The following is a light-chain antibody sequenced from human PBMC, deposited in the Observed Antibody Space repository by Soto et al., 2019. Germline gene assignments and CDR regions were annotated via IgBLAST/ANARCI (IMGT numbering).Light chain of an antibody. CDR2: GNS. V-gene: IGLV1-40*01. CDR3: QSYDSSLSAGV. Sequence: QSALTQPPSVYGAPGQRVTISCTWSSSNIGAGYDVHWYQQLPGTAPKLLIYGNSNRPSGVPDRFSGSKSGTSASLAITGLQAEDEADYYCQSYDSSLSAGVFGGGTKLTVL. CDR1: SSNIGAGYD. J-gene: IGLJ3*02.